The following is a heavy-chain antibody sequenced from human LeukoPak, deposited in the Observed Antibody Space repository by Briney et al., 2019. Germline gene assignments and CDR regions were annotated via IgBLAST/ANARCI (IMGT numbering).Heavy chain of an antibody. V-gene: IGHV4-39*01. J-gene: IGHJ5*02. Sequence: PSETLSLTCTVSRGSVSSSSYYWGWIRQPPGKGLEWIGSSYYNQYTYYNPSLKSRVTISVDTSKNQFSLKLSSVTAADTAVYYCARHEYSGSYYGLSWFDPWGPGTLVTVSS. D-gene: IGHD1-26*01. CDR1: RGSVSSSSYY. CDR3: ARHEYSGSYYGLSWFDP. CDR2: SYYNQYT.